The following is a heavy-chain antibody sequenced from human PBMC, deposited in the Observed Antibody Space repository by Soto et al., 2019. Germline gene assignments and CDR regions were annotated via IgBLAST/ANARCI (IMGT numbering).Heavy chain of an antibody. CDR1: GYTFTGYY. J-gene: IGHJ6*02. Sequence: GASVKVSCKASGYTFTGYYMHWVRQAPGQGLEWMGWTNPNSGGTNYAQKFQGWVTMTRDTSISTAYMELSRLRSDDTAVYYCAREGVKVDTAMVDVYYYYGMDVWGQGTTVTVSS. CDR2: TNPNSGGT. D-gene: IGHD5-18*01. CDR3: AREGVKVDTAMVDVYYYYGMDV. V-gene: IGHV1-2*04.